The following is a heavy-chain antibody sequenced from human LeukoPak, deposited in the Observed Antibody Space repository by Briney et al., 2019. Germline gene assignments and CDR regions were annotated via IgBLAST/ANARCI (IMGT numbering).Heavy chain of an antibody. V-gene: IGHV4-59*12. J-gene: IGHJ4*02. Sequence: SETLSLTCMFSRGSISSYYWSWIRQPAGEGLEWIGYIYYSGRPKYIPSLQSRVTISVDTSKNQFTLKLSPVTDADTAVYYCPRSPSSDRVAGTFDYWGQGTLVTVSS. CDR2: IYYSGRP. CDR3: PRSPSSDRVAGTFDY. CDR1: RGSISSYY. D-gene: IGHD6-19*01.